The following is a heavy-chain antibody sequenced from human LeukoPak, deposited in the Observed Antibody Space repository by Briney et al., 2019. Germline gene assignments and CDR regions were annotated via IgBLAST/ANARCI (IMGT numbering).Heavy chain of an antibody. D-gene: IGHD3-22*01. CDR2: IYHSGST. CDR3: ARDRRGDYYDSSGYYYYFDY. J-gene: IGHJ4*02. CDR1: GGSISSGGYY. V-gene: IGHV4-30-2*01. Sequence: SETLSLTCTVSGGSISSGGYYWSWIRQPPGKGLEWIGYIYHSGSTYYNPSLKSRVTISVDRSKNQFSLKLSSVTAADTAVYYCARDRRGDYYDSSGYYYYFDYWGQGTLVTVSS.